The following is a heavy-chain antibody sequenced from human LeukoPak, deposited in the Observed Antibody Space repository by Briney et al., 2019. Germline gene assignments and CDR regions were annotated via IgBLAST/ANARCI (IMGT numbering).Heavy chain of an antibody. CDR2: ISSSGGST. Sequence: GGSLRLSCAASGFTFSSYGMHWVRQAPGKGLEWVSGISSSGGSTYYADSLKGRFTISRDNSKNTLYLQMSSLRAEETAVYYCAKAGGSYSKIDYWGQGTLVTVSS. J-gene: IGHJ4*02. V-gene: IGHV3-23*01. CDR3: AKAGGSYSKIDY. D-gene: IGHD1-26*01. CDR1: GFTFSSYG.